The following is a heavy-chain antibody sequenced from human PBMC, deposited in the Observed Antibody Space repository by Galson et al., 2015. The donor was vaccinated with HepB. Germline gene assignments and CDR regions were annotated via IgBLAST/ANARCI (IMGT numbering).Heavy chain of an antibody. J-gene: IGHJ4*02. Sequence: ETLSLTCTVSGDSVSSGSYYWGLIRQPPGKGLEWVGSVYYNGDTYYNPSLKSRVTMSVDTSKNQFSLKVRSVTAADTAVYYCASFVGASPGYYWGQGTLVTVSS. CDR1: GDSVSSGSYY. D-gene: IGHD1-26*01. CDR3: ASFVGASPGYY. CDR2: VYYNGDT. V-gene: IGHV4-39*01.